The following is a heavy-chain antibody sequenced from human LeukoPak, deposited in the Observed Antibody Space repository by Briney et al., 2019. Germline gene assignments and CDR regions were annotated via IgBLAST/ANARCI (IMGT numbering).Heavy chain of an antibody. CDR2: INPSGGST. V-gene: IGHV1-46*01. Sequence: ASVKVSCKASGYTFTSYYMHWVRQAPGQGLEWMGIINPSGGSTSYAQKFQGRVTMTRNTSISTAYMELSSLRSEDTAVYYCASWVTVYYYMDVWGKGTTVTVSS. CDR1: GYTFTSYY. D-gene: IGHD4-17*01. J-gene: IGHJ6*03. CDR3: ASWVTVYYYMDV.